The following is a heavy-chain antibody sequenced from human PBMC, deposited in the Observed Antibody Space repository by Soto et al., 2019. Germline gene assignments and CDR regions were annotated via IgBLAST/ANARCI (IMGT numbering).Heavy chain of an antibody. CDR2: ISAYNGNT. Sequence: QVQLVQSGAEVKKPGASVKVSCKASGYTFTSYGISWVRQAPGQGLEWMGWISAYNGNTNYAQKLQGRGTMTTDTSTSTAYMELRSLRSDDTAVYYCARTSGLLWFGELMYGMDVWGQGTTVTVSS. CDR3: ARTSGLLWFGELMYGMDV. CDR1: GYTFTSYG. D-gene: IGHD3-10*01. J-gene: IGHJ6*02. V-gene: IGHV1-18*01.